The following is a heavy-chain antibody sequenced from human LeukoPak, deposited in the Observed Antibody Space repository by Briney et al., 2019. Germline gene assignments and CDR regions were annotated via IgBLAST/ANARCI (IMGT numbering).Heavy chain of an antibody. J-gene: IGHJ4*02. CDR2: MYHSGTT. V-gene: IGHV4-38-2*01. CDR1: GYSMNSGYY. Sequence: PSETLSLTCAVSGYSMNSGYYWGWIRPTPGKGLEWIGSMYHSGTTFYNPSLKSRVTISIDTSKNNLSLRLGSMTAADTAVYYCARLDNSAWDFDYWGQGALVTVSS. D-gene: IGHD6-19*01. CDR3: ARLDNSAWDFDY.